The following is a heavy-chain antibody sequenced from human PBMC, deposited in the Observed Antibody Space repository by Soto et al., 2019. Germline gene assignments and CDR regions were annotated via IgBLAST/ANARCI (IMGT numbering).Heavy chain of an antibody. Sequence: SETLSLTCTVSGGSISSYYWSWIRQPPGKGLEWIGYIYYSGSTNYNPSLKSRVTISVDTSKNQFSLKLSSVTAADTAVYYCARHESIIAAAGYEYFDYWGQGTLVTVSS. J-gene: IGHJ4*02. CDR2: IYYSGST. CDR3: ARHESIIAAAGYEYFDY. CDR1: GGSISSYY. V-gene: IGHV4-59*08. D-gene: IGHD6-13*01.